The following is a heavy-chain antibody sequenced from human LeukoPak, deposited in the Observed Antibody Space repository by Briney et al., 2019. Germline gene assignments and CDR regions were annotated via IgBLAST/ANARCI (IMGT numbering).Heavy chain of an antibody. J-gene: IGHJ4*02. CDR2: INSDGRGT. CDR3: SKGGTTVVDY. V-gene: IGHV3-74*01. Sequence: GGSLRLSCAASGLTISNYWMHWVRQAPGKGLVWVARINSDGRGTTYADSVKGRFTISRDNAKNTLCLQMNSLRDEDTAVYYCSKGGTTVVDYWGQGTLVTVSS. CDR1: GLTISNYW. D-gene: IGHD4-23*01.